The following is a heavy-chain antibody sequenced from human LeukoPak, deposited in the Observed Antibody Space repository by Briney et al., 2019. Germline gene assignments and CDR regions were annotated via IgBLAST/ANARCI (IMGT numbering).Heavy chain of an antibody. CDR1: GGSFSGYY. J-gene: IGHJ4*02. CDR2: INHSGST. Sequence: SETLSLTCAVYGGSFSGYYWSRIRQPPGKGLEWIGEINHSGSTNYNPSLKSRVTISVDTSKNQFSLKLSSVTAADTAVYYCARGDRDSSGLTLFDYWGQGTLVTVSS. D-gene: IGHD3-22*01. V-gene: IGHV4-34*01. CDR3: ARGDRDSSGLTLFDY.